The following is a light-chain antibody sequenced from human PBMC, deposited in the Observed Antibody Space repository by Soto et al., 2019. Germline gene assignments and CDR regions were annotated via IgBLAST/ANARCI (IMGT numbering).Light chain of an antibody. CDR3: SSYSTSITVRV. CDR2: EVS. CDR1: TTDIGLHNY. V-gene: IGLV2-14*01. Sequence: QSVLTQPASVSGSPGQSITISCSGTTTDIGLHNYVSWYQQHPGKAPRLMIYEVSNRPSGVSDRFSGSKSGNTASLTISGLQGEDEADYYCSSYSTSITVRVFGGGTKLTVL. J-gene: IGLJ3*02.